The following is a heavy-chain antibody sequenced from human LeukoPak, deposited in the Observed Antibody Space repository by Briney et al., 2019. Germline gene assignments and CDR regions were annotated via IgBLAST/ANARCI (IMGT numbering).Heavy chain of an antibody. CDR1: GFPVRSNY. CDR3: ARDKVGDYYYYGMDV. J-gene: IGHJ6*02. V-gene: IGHV3-66*01. D-gene: IGHD3-10*01. CDR2: IYSGGST. Sequence: PGGSLSLFCAASGFPVRSNYMSWVRQAPGRGLEWVSVIYSGGSTYYADSVKGKFTISRDNSKNTLYLQMNSLRAEDTAVYYCARDKVGDYYYYGMDVWGQGTTVTVSS.